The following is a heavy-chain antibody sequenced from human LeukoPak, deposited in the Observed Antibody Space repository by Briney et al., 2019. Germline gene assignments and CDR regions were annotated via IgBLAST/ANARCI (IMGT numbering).Heavy chain of an antibody. V-gene: IGHV5-10-1*01. D-gene: IGHD3-10*01. Sequence: GESLRISCEGSGYTFTNYWVTWVRQMPGKGLEWMGNINPPDSYTNYSPSFQGHVTMSVDKSIATAYLQWSSLRASDTAIYYCARLAFGEFDSWGQGALVAVSS. J-gene: IGHJ4*02. CDR2: INPPDSYT. CDR3: ARLAFGEFDS. CDR1: GYTFTNYW.